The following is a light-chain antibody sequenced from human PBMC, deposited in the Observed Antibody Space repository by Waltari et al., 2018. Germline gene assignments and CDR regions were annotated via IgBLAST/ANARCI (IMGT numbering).Light chain of an antibody. CDR1: QSISRN. Sequence: EVLMTQSPATLSVSPGERATLSCRASQSISRNLAWNQQKPGQAPRLLIYGASTRATGIPARFSGSGSGTEFTLTISSLQSEDFAVYYCQQYNNWRTFGQGTKLEIK. J-gene: IGKJ2*01. CDR2: GAS. V-gene: IGKV3-15*01. CDR3: QQYNNWRT.